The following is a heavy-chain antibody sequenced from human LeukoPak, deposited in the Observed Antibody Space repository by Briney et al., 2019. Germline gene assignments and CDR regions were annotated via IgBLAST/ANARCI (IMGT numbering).Heavy chain of an antibody. CDR1: GFNFSDYY. CDR2: ISSSGSTI. J-gene: IGHJ6*02. CDR3: ARELWDYDFWSGLPGDV. V-gene: IGHV3-11*01. Sequence: GGSLRLSCAASGFNFSDYYMSWIRQAPGKGLEWVSYISSSGSTIYYADSVKGRFTISRDNAKNSLYLQMNSLRAEDTAVYYCARELWDYDFWSGLPGDVWGQGTTVTVSS. D-gene: IGHD3-3*01.